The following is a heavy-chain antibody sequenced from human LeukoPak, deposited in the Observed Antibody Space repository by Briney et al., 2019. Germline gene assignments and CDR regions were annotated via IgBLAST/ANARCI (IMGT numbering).Heavy chain of an antibody. Sequence: SETLPLTCAVYGGSFSGYYWSWIRQPPGKGLEWIGEINHSGSTNYNPSLKSRVTISVDTSKNQFSLKLSSVTAADTAVYYCARGEDSIDYWGQGTLVTVSS. CDR2: INHSGST. CDR1: GGSFSGYY. CDR3: ARGEDSIDY. J-gene: IGHJ4*02. D-gene: IGHD6-6*01. V-gene: IGHV4-34*01.